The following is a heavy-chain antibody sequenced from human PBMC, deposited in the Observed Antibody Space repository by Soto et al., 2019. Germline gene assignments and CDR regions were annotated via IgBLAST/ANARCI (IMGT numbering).Heavy chain of an antibody. J-gene: IGHJ4*02. CDR3: ARGPRYSSGWYGDY. D-gene: IGHD6-19*01. CDR1: GFTFSSYA. CDR2: ISYDGSNK. Sequence: QVQLVESGGGVVQSGRSLRPSCAASGFTFSSYAMHWVRQAPGKGLEWVAVISYDGSNKYYADSVKGRFTISRDNSKNTLYLQMNSLRAEDTAVYYCARGPRYSSGWYGDYWGQGTLVTVSS. V-gene: IGHV3-30-3*01.